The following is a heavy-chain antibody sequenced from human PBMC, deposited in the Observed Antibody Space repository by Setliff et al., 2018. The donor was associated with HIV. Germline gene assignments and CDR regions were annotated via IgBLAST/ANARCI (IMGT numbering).Heavy chain of an antibody. J-gene: IGHJ3*02. D-gene: IGHD5-12*01. CDR1: GGSISKSNYY. Sequence: SETLSLTCTVSGGSISKSNYYWGWIRQPPGKGLEWIGSIFHSGSANYNPSLKSRVTISVDTSKNFFSLTLTSVTSADTAVYYCATASGYDLFMGAFDIWGQGTMVTVSS. CDR3: ATASGYDLFMGAFDI. CDR2: IFHSGSA. V-gene: IGHV4-39*02.